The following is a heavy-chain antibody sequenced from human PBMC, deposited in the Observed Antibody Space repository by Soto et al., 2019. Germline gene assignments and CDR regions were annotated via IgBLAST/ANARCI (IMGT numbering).Heavy chain of an antibody. V-gene: IGHV3-23*01. CDR3: AKRPRPTSRVVAVAENYGYWYFDL. J-gene: IGHJ2*01. CDR2: ISGSGGST. CDR1: GFTFSSYA. Sequence: HPGGSLRLSCAASGFTFSSYAMSWVRQAPGKGLEWVSAISGSGGSTYYADSVKGRFTISRDNSKNTLYLQMNSLRGEDTAVYYCAKRPRPTSRVVAVAENYGYWYFDLWGRGTLVTVSS. D-gene: IGHD2-15*01.